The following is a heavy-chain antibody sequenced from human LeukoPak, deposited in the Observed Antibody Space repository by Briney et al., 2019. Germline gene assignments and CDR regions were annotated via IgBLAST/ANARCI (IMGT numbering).Heavy chain of an antibody. V-gene: IGHV3-9*01. J-gene: IGHJ4*02. CDR3: AKSHHVTAIDY. Sequence: GRSLRLSCAASGFTFDDYAMHWVRQAPGKGLEWVSGISWNSGTIGYADSVKGRFTISRDNSKNTLYLQMNSLRADDTAVYYCAKSHHVTAIDYWGQGTLVTVSS. CDR1: GFTFDDYA. D-gene: IGHD2-21*02. CDR2: ISWNSGTI.